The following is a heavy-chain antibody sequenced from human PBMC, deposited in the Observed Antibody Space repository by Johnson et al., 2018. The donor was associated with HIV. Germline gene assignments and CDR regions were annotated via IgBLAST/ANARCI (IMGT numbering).Heavy chain of an antibody. J-gene: IGHJ3*02. CDR3: AKPQTGIAVAAHFAFDI. CDR2: ISYDGGNK. V-gene: IGHV3-30*18. CDR1: GFIFSGFG. D-gene: IGHD6-19*01. Sequence: QVQLVESGGGVVQPGKSLRLSCAASGFIFSGFGLHWVRQAPGKGLEWVASISYDGGNKYYADSVRGRITISRDNSKNILYLQMNSLRPEDTAVYYCAKPQTGIAVAAHFAFDIWGQGTMVTVSS.